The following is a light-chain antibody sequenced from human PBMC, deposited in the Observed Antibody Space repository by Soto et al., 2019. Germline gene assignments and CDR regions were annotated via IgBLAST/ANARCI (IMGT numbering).Light chain of an antibody. Sequence: IVIPLSPATLPMKHGESATLSCRDSQSVSSNLAWYQQKPGQAPRLLIYGAYTRATGIPARFSGSGSGTEFTLTISSLQSEDFAVYYCQQYNNWPPQITFGQGRLLEIK. J-gene: IGKJ5*01. V-gene: IGKV3-15*01. CDR3: QQYNNWPPQIT. CDR1: QSVSSN. CDR2: GAY.